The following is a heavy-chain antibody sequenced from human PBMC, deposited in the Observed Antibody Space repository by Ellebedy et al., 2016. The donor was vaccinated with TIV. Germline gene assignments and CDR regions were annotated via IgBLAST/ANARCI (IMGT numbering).Heavy chain of an antibody. CDR1: GYTFTGYY. CDR3: ARDLGVPDDY. D-gene: IGHD3-10*01. J-gene: IGHJ4*02. V-gene: IGHV1-2*02. CDR2: INPNSGGT. Sequence: AASVKVSCKASGYTFTGYYLHWVRQAPGQGLEWMGWINPNSGGTNHAQKFQGRVTLTRDTSISTAYMELNRLTPDDTAVYYCARDLGVPDDYWGQGTLVTVSS.